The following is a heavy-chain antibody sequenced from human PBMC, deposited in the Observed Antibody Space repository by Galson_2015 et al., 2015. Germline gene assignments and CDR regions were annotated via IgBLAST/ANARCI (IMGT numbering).Heavy chain of an antibody. D-gene: IGHD3-9*01. J-gene: IGHJ5*02. CDR1: GFTVSSNY. V-gene: IGHV3-53*01. CDR3: ARAMYYDILTGYLRRRTTQYNWFDP. CDR2: IYSGGST. Sequence: SLRLSCAASGFTVSSNYMSWVRQAPGKGLEWVSVIYSGGSTYYADSVKGRFTISRDNSKNTLYLQMNSLRAEDTAVYYCARAMYYDILTGYLRRRTTQYNWFDPWGQGTLVTVSS.